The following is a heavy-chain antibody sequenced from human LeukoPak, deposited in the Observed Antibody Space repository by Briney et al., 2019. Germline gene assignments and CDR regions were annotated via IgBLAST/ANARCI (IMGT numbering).Heavy chain of an antibody. CDR3: ARRHHFGFLDS. D-gene: IGHD3-10*01. V-gene: IGHV3-7*04. J-gene: IGHJ4*02. Sequence: PGGSLRLSCAASGVMSLIYWMTWVRQAPGKGLEWVANIKQDGSEKYYVDSVKGRFTISRDNAKNSVYLQMNSLRAEYTAAYYCARRHHFGFLDSWGQGTLVTVSS. CDR1: GVMSLIYW. CDR2: IKQDGSEK.